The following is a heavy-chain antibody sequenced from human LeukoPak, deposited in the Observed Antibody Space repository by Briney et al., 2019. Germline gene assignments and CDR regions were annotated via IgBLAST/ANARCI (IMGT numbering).Heavy chain of an antibody. CDR2: INTNTGNP. Sequence: ASVKVSCKASGYTFTSYAMNWVRQAPGQGLEWMGWINTNTGNPTYAQGFTGRFVFSLDTSVSTAYLQISSLKAEDTAVYYCAREKGIVVVPAASRKYNWFDPWGQGTLVTVSS. J-gene: IGHJ5*02. CDR3: AREKGIVVVPAASRKYNWFDP. V-gene: IGHV7-4-1*02. D-gene: IGHD2-2*01. CDR1: GYTFTSYA.